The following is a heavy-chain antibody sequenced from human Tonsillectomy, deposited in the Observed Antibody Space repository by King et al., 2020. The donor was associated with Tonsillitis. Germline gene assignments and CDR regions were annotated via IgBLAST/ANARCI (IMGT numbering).Heavy chain of an antibody. V-gene: IGHV4-59*01. J-gene: IGHJ4*02. D-gene: IGHD6-13*01. Sequence: QLQESGPGLVKPSETLSLTCTVSGGSISSYYWSWIRQPPGKGLEWIGYIYDSGSTNYNPSLKSRGTISVDTSKNQLSLKLSSVTAADTAVYYCARGYNIAAAGTEYYFDYWGQGTLVTVSS. CDR2: IYDSGST. CDR3: ARGYNIAAAGTEYYFDY. CDR1: GGSISSYY.